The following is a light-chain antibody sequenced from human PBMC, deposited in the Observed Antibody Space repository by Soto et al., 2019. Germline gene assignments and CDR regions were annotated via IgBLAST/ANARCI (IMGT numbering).Light chain of an antibody. Sequence: QSVLTQPPSASGTPGQRVTISCSGSSSNIGSNTVNWYQQLPGTAPKLLIYSNNQRPSGVPDRFSGSKSGTSASLAISGLQSEDEADLYCAAWDDSLNVPVYVFGTGTKVTVL. J-gene: IGLJ1*01. CDR1: SSNIGSNT. CDR2: SNN. V-gene: IGLV1-44*01. CDR3: AAWDDSLNVPVYV.